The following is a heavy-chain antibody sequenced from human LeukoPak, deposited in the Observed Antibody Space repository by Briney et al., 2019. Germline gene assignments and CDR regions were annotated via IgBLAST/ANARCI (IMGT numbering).Heavy chain of an antibody. J-gene: IGHJ4*02. CDR1: GFTFISYA. V-gene: IGHV3-64*01. Sequence: TGGSLRLSCAASGFTFISYALYWVRQAPGKGLEFVSVISSDGGSTYYANSVKGRFTISRDNSKNTLYLQMGSLRTEDMAVYYCAKAPSKAVAGIDFWGQGTLVTVSS. CDR2: ISSDGGST. D-gene: IGHD6-19*01. CDR3: AKAPSKAVAGIDF.